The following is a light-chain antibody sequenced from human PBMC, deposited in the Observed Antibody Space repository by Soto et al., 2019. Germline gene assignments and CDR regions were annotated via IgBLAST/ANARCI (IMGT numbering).Light chain of an antibody. CDR3: QTWGTGIRV. J-gene: IGLJ2*01. CDR1: SGHSSYA. CDR2: LNSDGSH. Sequence: QSVLTQSPSASASLGASVKLTCTLSSGHSSYAIAWHQQQPEKGPRYLMKLNSDGSHSKGDGIPDRFSGSSSGPERYLTISSLQSADEADYYCQTWGTGIRVFGGGTKVTVL. V-gene: IGLV4-69*01.